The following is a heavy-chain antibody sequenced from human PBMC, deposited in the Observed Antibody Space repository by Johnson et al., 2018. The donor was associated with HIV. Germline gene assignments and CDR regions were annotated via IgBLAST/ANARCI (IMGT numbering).Heavy chain of an antibody. CDR2: IRGRGGSI. D-gene: IGHD2-21*01. Sequence: EKLVESGGGLVQPGGSLRLSCAASGFTFSSYTMSWVRQAPGKGLEWVSRIRGRGGSIFYGESVKGRFTISRDNSKNTLFLQMDSLRTEDTGVYYCAKAYCPGCDGFDIWGQGTLVTVSS. CDR1: GFTFSSYT. J-gene: IGHJ3*02. CDR3: AKAYCPGCDGFDI. V-gene: IGHV3-23*04.